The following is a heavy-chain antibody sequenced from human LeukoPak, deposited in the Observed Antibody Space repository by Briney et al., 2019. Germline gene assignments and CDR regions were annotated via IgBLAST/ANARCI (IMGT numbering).Heavy chain of an antibody. CDR3: ARFFKGGDNGDYSDY. CDR1: DGDIYTSPYY. V-gene: IGHV4-39*01. CDR2: VYYSGST. D-gene: IGHD4-17*01. Sequence: PSETLSLTCTFSDGDIYTSPYYWGWIRQPPGKGLEWIGSVYYSGSTYYNPSPKSRVTISIDTSKKQFSLKVNSVTAADTAVYYCARFFKGGDNGDYSDYWGQGTLVNVSS. J-gene: IGHJ4*02.